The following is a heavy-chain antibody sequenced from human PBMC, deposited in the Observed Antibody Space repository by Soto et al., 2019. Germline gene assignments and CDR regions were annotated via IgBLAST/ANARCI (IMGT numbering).Heavy chain of an antibody. CDR1: GFTFTNSA. CDR3: AADSPGGYCSGGNCPYGMDV. CDR2: IVVGSGNT. D-gene: IGHD2-15*01. V-gene: IGHV1-58*01. J-gene: IGHJ6*02. Sequence: SVKVSCKASGFTFTNSAVQWVRQARGQRLEWIGWIVVGSGNTDYAQKFQERVTITRDMSTSTAYMELSSLRSEDTAVYYCAADSPGGYCSGGNCPYGMDVWGQGTTVTSP.